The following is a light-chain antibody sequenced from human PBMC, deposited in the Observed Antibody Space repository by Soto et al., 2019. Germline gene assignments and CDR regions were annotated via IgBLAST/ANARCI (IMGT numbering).Light chain of an antibody. CDR2: GAS. CDR3: QQYSAWYT. CDR1: QNINNW. Sequence: DIQMTQSPSTLSASVGDRVTITCRASQNINNWLAWYQQKRGKAPNLLIYGASTLESGVPSRFSGSGFGIEFTLTISSLQPDDFATYYCQQYSAWYTFGQGTELEI. V-gene: IGKV1-5*01. J-gene: IGKJ2*01.